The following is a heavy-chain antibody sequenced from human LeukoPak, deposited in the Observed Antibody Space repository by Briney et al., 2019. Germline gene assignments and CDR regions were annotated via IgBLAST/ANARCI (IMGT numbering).Heavy chain of an antibody. CDR2: IYYSGST. CDR1: GGPISSSSYY. J-gene: IGHJ4*02. D-gene: IGHD3-10*01. Sequence: SENLSLTCTVSGGPISSSSYYWGWIRQPPGKGLEWIGSIYYSGSTYYNPSLKSRVTISVDTSKNQFSLKLSSVTAADTAVYYCARLDFNRGVNDYWGQGTLVTVSS. V-gene: IGHV4-39*01. CDR3: ARLDFNRGVNDY.